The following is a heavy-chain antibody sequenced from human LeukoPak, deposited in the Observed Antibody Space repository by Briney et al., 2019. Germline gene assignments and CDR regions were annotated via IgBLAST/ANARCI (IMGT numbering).Heavy chain of an antibody. V-gene: IGHV4-34*01. D-gene: IGHD6-19*01. CDR1: GGSFSGYY. J-gene: IGHJ6*02. CDR2: INHSGST. CDR3: ARQGTGYSSGDYYYGMDV. Sequence: SETLSLTCAVYGGSFSGYYWSWIRQPPGKGLEWIGEINHSGSTNYNPSLKSRVTISVDTSKNQFSLKLSSVTAADTAVYYCARQGTGYSSGDYYYGMDVWGQGTTVTVSS.